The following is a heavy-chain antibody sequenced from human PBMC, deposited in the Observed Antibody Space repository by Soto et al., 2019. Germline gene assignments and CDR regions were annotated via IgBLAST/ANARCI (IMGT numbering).Heavy chain of an antibody. CDR1: GGSFSGYY. J-gene: IGHJ4*02. CDR3: ARAVVIFGVVIPWHFDY. D-gene: IGHD3-3*01. CDR2: INHSGST. V-gene: IGHV4-34*01. Sequence: SETLSLTCAVYGGSFSGYYWSWIRQPPGKGLEWIGEINHSGSTNYNPSLKSRVTISVDTSKNQFSLKLSSVTAADTAVYYCARAVVIFGVVIPWHFDYWGQGTLVTVSS.